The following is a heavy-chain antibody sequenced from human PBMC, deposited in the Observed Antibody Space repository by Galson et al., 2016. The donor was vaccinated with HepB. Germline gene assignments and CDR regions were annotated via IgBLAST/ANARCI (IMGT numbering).Heavy chain of an antibody. J-gene: IGHJ4*02. CDR2: LSGDGNNA. V-gene: IGHV3-43*02. CDR1: GFTLYDYA. D-gene: IGHD1-26*01. Sequence: SLRLSCAASGFTLYDYAMHWVRQAPGKGLEWVSLLSGDGNNAYYADSVKGRFTISRDDSKNSLYLQMNSLKTEDTALYYCAKEPRGGSSHDYWGQGTLVTVSS. CDR3: AKEPRGGSSHDY.